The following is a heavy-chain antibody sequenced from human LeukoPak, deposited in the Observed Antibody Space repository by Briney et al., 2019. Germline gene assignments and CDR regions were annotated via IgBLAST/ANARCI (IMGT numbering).Heavy chain of an antibody. Sequence: GESLKISCKGSGYSFTSYWIGWVRQMPGKGLEWMGIIYPGDSDTGYSPSFQGQVTISADKSISTAYLQWSSLKASDTAMYYCARIQSASGWFTGEDYWGQGTLVTVSS. CDR1: GYSFTSYW. V-gene: IGHV5-51*01. J-gene: IGHJ4*02. D-gene: IGHD6-19*01. CDR2: IYPGDSDT. CDR3: ARIQSASGWFTGEDY.